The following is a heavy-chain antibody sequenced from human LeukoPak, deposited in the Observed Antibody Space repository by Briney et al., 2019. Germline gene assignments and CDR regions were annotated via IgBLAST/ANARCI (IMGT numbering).Heavy chain of an antibody. D-gene: IGHD6-19*01. CDR2: ISWNSGSI. V-gene: IGHV3-9*01. CDR3: AKDIEPRIAVALFDY. Sequence: GRSLRLSCAASGFTLDDYAMHWVRQAPGKGLEWVSGISWNSGSIGYADSVKGRFTISRDNAKNSLYLQMNSLRAEDTALYYCAKDIEPRIAVALFDYWGQGTLVTVSS. CDR1: GFTLDDYA. J-gene: IGHJ4*02.